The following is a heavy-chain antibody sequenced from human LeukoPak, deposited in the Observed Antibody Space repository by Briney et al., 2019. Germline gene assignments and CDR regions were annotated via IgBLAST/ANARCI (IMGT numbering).Heavy chain of an antibody. CDR3: ARDGVLRYFDFDY. Sequence: PGGSLRLSCAASGFTLSSYAMSWVRQAPGKGLEWVSALSISGDNTYYTDSVKGRFTISRDSSTNTLYLQMNSLRVDDTAVYYCARDGVLRYFDFDYWGQGTLVTVSS. CDR1: GFTLSSYA. V-gene: IGHV3-23*01. CDR2: LSISGDNT. D-gene: IGHD3-9*01. J-gene: IGHJ4*02.